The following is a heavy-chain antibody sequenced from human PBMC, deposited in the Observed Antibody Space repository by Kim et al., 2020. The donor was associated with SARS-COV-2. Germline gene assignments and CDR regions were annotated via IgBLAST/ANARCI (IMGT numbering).Heavy chain of an antibody. D-gene: IGHD2-15*01. CDR3: AKQGGLYCSGGSCYSGQFDY. Sequence: GRFTISRDNSKNTLYVQMNSLRAEDTAVYYCAKQGGLYCSGGSCYSGQFDYWGQGTLVTVSS. V-gene: IGHV3-30*02. J-gene: IGHJ4*02.